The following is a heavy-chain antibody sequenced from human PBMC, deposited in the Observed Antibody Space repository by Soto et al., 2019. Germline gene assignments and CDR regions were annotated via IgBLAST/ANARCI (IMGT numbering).Heavy chain of an antibody. D-gene: IGHD5-12*01. V-gene: IGHV3-30-3*01. Sequence: GGSLRLSCAASGFTFSSYAMHWVRQAPGKGLEWVAVISYDGSNKYYADSVKGRFTISRDNSKNTLYLQMNSLRAEDTAVYYCARGRGRDGYNLLDYWGQGTLVTVSS. J-gene: IGHJ4*02. CDR1: GFTFSSYA. CDR2: ISYDGSNK. CDR3: ARGRGRDGYNLLDY.